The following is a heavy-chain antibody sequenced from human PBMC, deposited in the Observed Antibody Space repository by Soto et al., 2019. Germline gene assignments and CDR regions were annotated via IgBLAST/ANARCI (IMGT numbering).Heavy chain of an antibody. Sequence: QVQLQESGPGLVSPSQTLSLTCTVSGGSITNGDYYWNWIRQHPGKGLEWIGYINYRGTNFYNPSLKSRVFISVETSKNQFSLNLSSVTAADTAVYFCARDAPGEAPYWGQGTLVTVSS. CDR3: ARDAPGEAPY. D-gene: IGHD2-2*01. V-gene: IGHV4-31*03. CDR1: GGSITNGDYY. J-gene: IGHJ4*02. CDR2: INYRGTN.